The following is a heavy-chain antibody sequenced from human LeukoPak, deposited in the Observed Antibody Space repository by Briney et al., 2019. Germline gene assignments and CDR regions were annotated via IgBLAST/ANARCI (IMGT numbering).Heavy chain of an antibody. Sequence: GGSLRLSCAASGFTFSSYSMNWVRQAPGKGLEWVSSISRSSSYIYYADSVKGRFTISRANAKNSLYLQMNSLRAEDTAVYYCARADWDTAMIDYWGQGTLVTVSS. V-gene: IGHV3-21*01. D-gene: IGHD5-18*01. J-gene: IGHJ4*02. CDR2: ISRSSSYI. CDR3: ARADWDTAMIDY. CDR1: GFTFSSYS.